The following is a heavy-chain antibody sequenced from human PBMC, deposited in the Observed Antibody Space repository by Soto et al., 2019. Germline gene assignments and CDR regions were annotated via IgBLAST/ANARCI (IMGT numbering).Heavy chain of an antibody. D-gene: IGHD3-3*01. CDR3: ARVWSGYYDEYNWFDP. Sequence: KPSETLSLTCTVSGGSISSGDYYWSWIRQPPGKGLEWIGYIYYSGSTYYNPSLKSRVTISVDTSKNQFSLKLSSVTAADTAVYYCARVWSGYYDEYNWFDPWGQGTLVTVSS. J-gene: IGHJ5*02. V-gene: IGHV4-30-4*01. CDR2: IYYSGST. CDR1: GGSISSGDYY.